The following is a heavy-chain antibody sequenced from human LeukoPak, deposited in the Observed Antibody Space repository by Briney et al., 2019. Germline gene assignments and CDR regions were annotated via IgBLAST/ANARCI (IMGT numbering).Heavy chain of an antibody. D-gene: IGHD2-2*01. CDR3: AKVLGYRDIVVVPAAIPPYYFDY. CDR1: GFTFSSYA. J-gene: IGHJ4*02. Sequence: GGSLRLSCAASGFTFSSYAMSWVRQAPGKGLEWVSAISGSGGSTYHADSVKGRSTISRDNSKNTLYLQMNSLRAEDTAVYYCAKVLGYRDIVVVPAAIPPYYFDYWGQGTLVTVSS. V-gene: IGHV3-23*01. CDR2: ISGSGGST.